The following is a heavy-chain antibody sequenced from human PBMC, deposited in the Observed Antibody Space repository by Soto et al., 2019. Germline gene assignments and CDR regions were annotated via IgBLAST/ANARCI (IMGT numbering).Heavy chain of an antibody. CDR3: ARDPYNIGWMAY. CDR2: ISDDGSKK. CDR1: SGYA. V-gene: IGHV3-30-3*01. J-gene: IGHJ4*02. Sequence: QVQLMESGGGVVQPGRSLRLSCVASSGYAMHWVRQAPGKGLEWVAVISDDGSKKYYADSLKGRFTISRDNSKNTLYLQMNSLRAEDTAVYYCARDPYNIGWMAYWGQGTLVTVSS. D-gene: IGHD6-19*01.